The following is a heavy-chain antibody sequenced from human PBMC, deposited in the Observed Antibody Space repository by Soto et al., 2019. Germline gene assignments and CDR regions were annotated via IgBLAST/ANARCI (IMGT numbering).Heavy chain of an antibody. Sequence: ASVKVSCKASGYTFTSYGISWVRQAPGQGLEWMGWTSAYNGNTNYAQKLQGRVTMTTDTSTSTAYMELRSLRSDDTAVYYCVVAAQPYYFDYWGQGTLVTVSS. CDR1: GYTFTSYG. J-gene: IGHJ4*02. V-gene: IGHV1-18*01. D-gene: IGHD2-15*01. CDR2: TSAYNGNT. CDR3: VVAAQPYYFDY.